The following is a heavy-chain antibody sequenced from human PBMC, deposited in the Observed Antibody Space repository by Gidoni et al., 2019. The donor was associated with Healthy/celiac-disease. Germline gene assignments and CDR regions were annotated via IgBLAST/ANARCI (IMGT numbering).Heavy chain of an antibody. Sequence: QLQLQESGSGLVKPSQTLSLTCAVSGGSISSGGYSWSWIRQPPGKGLEWIGYIYHSGSTYYNPSLKSRVTISVDRSKNQFSLKLSSVTAADTAVYYCAREVVVAATVYYFDYWGQGTLVTVSS. J-gene: IGHJ4*02. CDR2: IYHSGST. D-gene: IGHD2-15*01. CDR3: AREVVVAATVYYFDY. V-gene: IGHV4-30-2*01. CDR1: GGSISSGGYS.